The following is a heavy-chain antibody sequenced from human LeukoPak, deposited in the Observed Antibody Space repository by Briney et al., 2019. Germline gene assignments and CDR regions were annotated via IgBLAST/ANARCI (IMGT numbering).Heavy chain of an antibody. CDR2: ISKSDGST. Sequence: PGGSLRLSCAASGFTFSNYAMTWVRQAPGKGLAWVSSISKSDGSTYYADSVKGRFTISRDNSKNTVYLHMDSLRVEDTAIYYCARGALIPDFRGQGTLVTVSS. CDR3: ARGALIPDF. J-gene: IGHJ4*02. CDR1: GFTFSNYA. V-gene: IGHV3-23*01. D-gene: IGHD2-21*01.